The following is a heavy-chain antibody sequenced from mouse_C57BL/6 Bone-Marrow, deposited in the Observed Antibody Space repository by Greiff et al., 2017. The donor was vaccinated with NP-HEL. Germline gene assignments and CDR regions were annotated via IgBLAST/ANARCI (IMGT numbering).Heavy chain of an antibody. CDR2: INPSSGYT. J-gene: IGHJ2*01. CDR1: GYTFTSYT. V-gene: IGHV1-4*01. D-gene: IGHD1-1*01. CDR3: ARSITTVVAAYYFDD. Sequence: VQLQESGAELARPGASVKMSCKASGYTFTSYTMHWVKQRPGQGLEWIGYINPSSGYTKYNQKFKDKATLTADKSSSTAYMQLSSLTSEDSAVYYCARSITTVVAAYYFDDWGQGTTLTVSS.